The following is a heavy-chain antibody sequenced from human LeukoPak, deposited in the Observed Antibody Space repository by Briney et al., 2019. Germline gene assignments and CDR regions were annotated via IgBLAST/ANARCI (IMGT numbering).Heavy chain of an antibody. D-gene: IGHD3-22*01. J-gene: IGHJ4*02. CDR2: FDPEDGET. CDR1: GYTLTELS. V-gene: IGHV1-24*01. CDR3: AGGVNYDSSGSLDY. Sequence: ASVKVSCKVSGYTLTELSMHWVRQAPGKGLEWMGGFDPEDGETIYAQKFQGRVTMTEDTSTDTAYMELSSLRSEDTAVYYCAGGVNYDSSGSLDYWGQGTLVTVSS.